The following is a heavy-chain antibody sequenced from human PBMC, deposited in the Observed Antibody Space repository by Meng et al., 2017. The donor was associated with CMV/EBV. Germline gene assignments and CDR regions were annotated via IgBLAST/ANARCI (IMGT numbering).Heavy chain of an antibody. CDR2: ISYDGSNK. J-gene: IGHJ6*02. D-gene: IGHD6-13*01. Sequence: GESLKISCAASGFTFSSYAMHWVRQAPGKGPEWVAVISYDGSNKYYADSVKGRFTISRDNSKNTLYLQMNSLRAEDTAVYYCARVEDIAAEESTGYYYYGMDVWGQGTTVTVAS. CDR1: GFTFSSYA. V-gene: IGHV3-30-3*01. CDR3: ARVEDIAAEESTGYYYYGMDV.